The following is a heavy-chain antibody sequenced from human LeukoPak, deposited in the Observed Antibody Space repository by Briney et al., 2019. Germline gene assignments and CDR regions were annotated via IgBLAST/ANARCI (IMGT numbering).Heavy chain of an antibody. CDR2: IYTSGST. D-gene: IGHD3-3*01. J-gene: IGHJ6*03. Sequence: PSQTLSLTCTVSGGSISSGSYYWSWIRQPAGKGLEWIGRIYTSGSTNYNPSLKSRVTISVDTSKNQFSLKLSSVTAADTAVYYCARGRLFGVVIISNYYYYMDVWGKGTTVTVSS. CDR3: ARGRLFGVVIISNYYYYMDV. V-gene: IGHV4-61*02. CDR1: GGSISSGSYY.